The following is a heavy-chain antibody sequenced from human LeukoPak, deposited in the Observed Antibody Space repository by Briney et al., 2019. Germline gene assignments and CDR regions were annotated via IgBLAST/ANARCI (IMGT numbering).Heavy chain of an antibody. V-gene: IGHV3-23*01. Sequence: RPGGSLRLSCAASGFTFSSYAMSWVRQAPGKGLEWVSAISGSGGSTYYADSVKGRFTISRDNSKNTLYLQMNSLRAEDTAVYYCAKTFSSSWYAFDYWGQGTLVTVSS. CDR3: AKTFSSSWYAFDY. CDR2: ISGSGGST. J-gene: IGHJ4*02. D-gene: IGHD6-13*01. CDR1: GFTFSSYA.